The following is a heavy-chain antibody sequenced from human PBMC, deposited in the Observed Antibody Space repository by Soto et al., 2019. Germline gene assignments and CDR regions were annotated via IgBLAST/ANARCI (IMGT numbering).Heavy chain of an antibody. V-gene: IGHV4-30-2*01. J-gene: IGHJ4*02. CDR2: MYHSGST. CDR3: ARGAVAGFDY. Sequence: NPSETLSLTCAVSGGSISSGGYSWSWIRQPPGKGLEWIGYMYHSGSTYYNPSLKSRVTISIDTSKNQFSLKLSSVTAADTAVYYCARGAVAGFDYWGQGTLVTAPQ. CDR1: GGSISSGGYS. D-gene: IGHD6-19*01.